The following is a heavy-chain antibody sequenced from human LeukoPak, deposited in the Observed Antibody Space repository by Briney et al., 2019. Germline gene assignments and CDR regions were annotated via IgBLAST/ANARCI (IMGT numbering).Heavy chain of an antibody. CDR3: TREMIPSY. CDR1: GFTFSDHY. CDR2: IRNKANSYTT. J-gene: IGHJ4*02. Sequence: PGGSLRLSCAASGFTFSDHYIDWVRQAPRKGPEWVGRIRNKANSYTTEYAASVNGRFTISRDDSKNSVYLQMNSLKTEDTAVYYCTREMIPSYWGQGTLVTVSS. D-gene: IGHD3-16*01. V-gene: IGHV3-72*01.